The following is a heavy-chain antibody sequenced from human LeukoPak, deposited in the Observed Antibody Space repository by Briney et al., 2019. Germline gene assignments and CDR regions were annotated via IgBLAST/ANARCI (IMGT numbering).Heavy chain of an antibody. CDR3: ARRDYDYVWGTYRRYRPFDY. CDR1: GASISSSSHY. D-gene: IGHD3-16*02. J-gene: IGHJ4*02. Sequence: SETLSLTCTVSGASISSSSHYWGWIRQPPGKGLEWIGSIDYSGSTNYNPSLKSRVAISVDTSKNQFSLRLSSVTAADTAVYYCARRDYDYVWGTYRRYRPFDYWGQGTLVTVSS. CDR2: IDYSGST. V-gene: IGHV4-39*01.